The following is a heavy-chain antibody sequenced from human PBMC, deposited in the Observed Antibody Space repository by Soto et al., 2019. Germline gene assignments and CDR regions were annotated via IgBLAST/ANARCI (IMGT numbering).Heavy chain of an antibody. J-gene: IGHJ6*02. V-gene: IGHV1-69*01. D-gene: IGHD1-26*01. Sequence: QVQLVQSGAEVKKPGSSVKVSCKASGGTFSSYAISWVRQAPGQGLEWIGGIIPIFGTANYAQKFQGRVTITADESTSTAYMELSSLRSEDTAVYYCARLGWELRSYYYGMDVWGQGTTVTVSS. CDR3: ARLGWELRSYYYGMDV. CDR2: IIPIFGTA. CDR1: GGTFSSYA.